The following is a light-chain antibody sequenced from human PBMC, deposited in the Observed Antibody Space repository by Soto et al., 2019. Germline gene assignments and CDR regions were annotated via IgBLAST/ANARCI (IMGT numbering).Light chain of an antibody. CDR2: KAS. CDR1: QSVSSR. V-gene: IGKV1-5*03. CDR3: QHYNTYSPWT. Sequence: DIQLTQSPSTLSASVGDRVTLTCRASQSVSSRLALYQQRPGKAPKLLIYKASTLESGVSSRFSGSGSGTEFTHTISSLQPDDFATYYCQHYNTYSPWTFGQGTKVEI. J-gene: IGKJ1*01.